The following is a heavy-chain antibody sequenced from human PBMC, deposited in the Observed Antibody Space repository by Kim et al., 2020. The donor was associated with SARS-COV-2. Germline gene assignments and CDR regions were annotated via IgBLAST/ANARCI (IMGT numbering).Heavy chain of an antibody. CDR1: GGSFSGYY. D-gene: IGHD3-10*01. J-gene: IGHJ6*01. CDR3: ARAHPGPLLWFGRNYYGV. V-gene: IGHV4-34*01. Sequence: SETLSLTCAVYGGSFSGYYWSWIRQPPGKGLEWIGEINHSGSTNYNPSLKSRVTISVDTSKNQFSLKLSSVTAADTAVYYCARAHPGPLLWFGRNYYGV. CDR2: INHSGST.